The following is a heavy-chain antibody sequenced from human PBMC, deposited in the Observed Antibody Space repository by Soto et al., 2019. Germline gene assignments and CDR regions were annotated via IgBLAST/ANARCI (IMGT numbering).Heavy chain of an antibody. CDR1: GFTFSSYG. Sequence: PGGSLRLSCAASGFTFSSYGMHWVRQAPGKGLEWVAVIWYDGSNKYYADSVKGRFTIPRDNSKNTLYLQMNSLRAEDTAAYYCASSIPDYGDYEPFDYWGQGTLVTVSS. CDR3: ASSIPDYGDYEPFDY. J-gene: IGHJ4*02. V-gene: IGHV3-33*01. CDR2: IWYDGSNK. D-gene: IGHD4-17*01.